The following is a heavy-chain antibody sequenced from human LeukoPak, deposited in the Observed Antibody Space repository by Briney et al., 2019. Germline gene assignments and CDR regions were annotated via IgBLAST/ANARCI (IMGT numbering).Heavy chain of an antibody. CDR2: IHYSGST. J-gene: IGHJ4*02. V-gene: IGHV4-59*01. CDR1: GGSISSYY. Sequence: SETLSLTCTVSGGSISSYYWSRIRQPPGKGLEWIGHIHYSGSTNYNPSLKSRVTISVDTSKNQFSLKLSSVTAADTAVYYCARVEGFYCSSTSCPLDYWGQGTLVTVSS. CDR3: ARVEGFYCSSTSCPLDY. D-gene: IGHD2-2*01.